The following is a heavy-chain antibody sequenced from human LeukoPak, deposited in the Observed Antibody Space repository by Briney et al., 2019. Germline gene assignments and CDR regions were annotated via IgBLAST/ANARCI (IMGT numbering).Heavy chain of an antibody. V-gene: IGHV4-59*01. J-gene: IGHJ4*02. CDR1: GGSISSYY. CDR2: IYYSGST. D-gene: IGHD3-22*01. Sequence: SETLSLTCTVSGGSISSYYWSWIRQPPGKGLEWIGYIYYSGSTNYNPSLKSRVTISVDTSKNQLSLKLNSVAAADTAVYYCARVGYDSSGYCDYWGQGTLVTVSS. CDR3: ARVGYDSSGYCDY.